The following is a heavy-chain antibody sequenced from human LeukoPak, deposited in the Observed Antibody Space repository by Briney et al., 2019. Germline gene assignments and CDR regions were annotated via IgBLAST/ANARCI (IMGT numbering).Heavy chain of an antibody. CDR3: ARSRYSSGDY. CDR2: IKQDGSEK. J-gene: IGHJ4*02. D-gene: IGHD5-18*01. CDR1: GFTFSSYA. Sequence: PGGSLRLSCAASGFTFSSYAMSWVRQAPGGGLECVANIKQDGSEKYYVDSVKGRFTISGDNAKNSLYLQMNSLRAEDTAVYYCARSRYSSGDYWGQGTLVTVSS. V-gene: IGHV3-7*01.